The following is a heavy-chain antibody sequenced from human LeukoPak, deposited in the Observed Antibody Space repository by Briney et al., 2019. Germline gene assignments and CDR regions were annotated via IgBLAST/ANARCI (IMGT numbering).Heavy chain of an antibody. CDR3: ARHVWVTGTPKSYYYYGMDV. Sequence: GASLKISCKGSGYSFTSYWIGWVRQMPGKGLEWMGIIYPGDSDTRDSPSFQGQITISADKSISTAYLQWSSLKASDTAMYYCARHVWVTGTPKSYYYYGMDVWGQGPTVTVSS. D-gene: IGHD1-20*01. V-gene: IGHV5-51*01. CDR2: IYPGDSDT. J-gene: IGHJ6*02. CDR1: GYSFTSYW.